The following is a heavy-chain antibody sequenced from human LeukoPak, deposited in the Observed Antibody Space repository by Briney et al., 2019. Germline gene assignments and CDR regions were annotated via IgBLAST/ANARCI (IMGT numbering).Heavy chain of an antibody. CDR3: VSFYDTY. J-gene: IGHJ4*02. CDR1: GNYR. Sequence: PGGSLRLSCAASGNYRMHWVRQAPGKGLVWVSHINSDGSWTSYADSVSGRFTISKDNAKNTVYLQLNNLGVEDMAVYYCVSFYDTYWGRGTLVTVSS. V-gene: IGHV3-74*01. CDR2: INSDGSWT. D-gene: IGHD3-22*01.